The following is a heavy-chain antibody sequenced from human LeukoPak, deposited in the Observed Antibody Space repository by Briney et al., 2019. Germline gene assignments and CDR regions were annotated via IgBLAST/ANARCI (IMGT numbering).Heavy chain of an antibody. V-gene: IGHV4-31*03. CDR2: IYYGGGT. Sequence: SETLSLTCTVSGGFVTSSGYHWSWIRQRPGKGLEWIGYIYYGGGTYYNPSPKSRLTISVDTSKNQFSVKLNSVTAADTAVYFCAGFASGSYRFFGYWGQGTLVTVSS. J-gene: IGHJ4*02. D-gene: IGHD3-10*01. CDR1: GGFVTSSGYH. CDR3: AGFASGSYRFFGY.